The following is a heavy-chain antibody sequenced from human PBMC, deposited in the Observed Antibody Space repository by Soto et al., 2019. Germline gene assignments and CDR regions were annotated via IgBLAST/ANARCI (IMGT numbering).Heavy chain of an antibody. CDR2: MNPNSGNT. D-gene: IGHD4-4*01. Sequence: ASVKVSCKASGYTFTSYDINWVRQATGQGLEWMGWMNPNSGNTGYAQKFQGRVTMTRNTSISTAYMELSSLRSEDTAVYYCAREVTTTEDWLDPWGQGTLVTVYS. CDR3: AREVTTTEDWLDP. V-gene: IGHV1-8*01. CDR1: GYTFTSYD. J-gene: IGHJ5*02.